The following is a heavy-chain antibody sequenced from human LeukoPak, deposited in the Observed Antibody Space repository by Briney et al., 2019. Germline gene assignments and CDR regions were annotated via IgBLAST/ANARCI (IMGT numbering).Heavy chain of an antibody. J-gene: IGHJ3*01. Sequence: GGSPRLSCAASGFTFSNYWMYWVRQGPGKGLVWVSRINGGGRTTNYADSVKGRFTISRDNAKNTMYLQMNSLRAEDTAIYYCTRPIRGYDGFDLWGQGTMVTVSS. CDR2: INGGGRTT. D-gene: IGHD5-12*01. CDR3: TRPIRGYDGFDL. V-gene: IGHV3-74*01. CDR1: GFTFSNYW.